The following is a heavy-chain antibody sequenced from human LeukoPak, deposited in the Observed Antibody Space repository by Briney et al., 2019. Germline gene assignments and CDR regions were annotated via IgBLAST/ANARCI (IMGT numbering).Heavy chain of an antibody. Sequence: PSETLSLTCTVSGGSILDSTYDWAWIRQPPGKGLEWIATIFYNGNTHYNPSLKSRVAMSVDTVKNQFSLNLNSVTAADTAVYYCARQSSGYYYGWFDPWGQGTLVTVSS. CDR2: IFYNGNT. D-gene: IGHD3-22*01. CDR3: ARQSSGYYYGWFDP. V-gene: IGHV4-39*01. CDR1: GGSILDSTYD. J-gene: IGHJ5*02.